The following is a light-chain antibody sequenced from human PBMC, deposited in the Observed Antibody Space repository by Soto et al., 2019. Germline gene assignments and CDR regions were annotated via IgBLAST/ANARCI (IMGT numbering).Light chain of an antibody. CDR1: LSVTNY. J-gene: IGKJ1*01. Sequence: EIVLTQSPATLSLSPGERATLSCRASLSVTNYLAWYQQKPGQAPRLLIYDASNRATGVPPRFSGSGSGTDFTLTISSLEPEDSAVYYCQQRSNWPRTFGQGTKVDIK. V-gene: IGKV3-11*01. CDR2: DAS. CDR3: QQRSNWPRT.